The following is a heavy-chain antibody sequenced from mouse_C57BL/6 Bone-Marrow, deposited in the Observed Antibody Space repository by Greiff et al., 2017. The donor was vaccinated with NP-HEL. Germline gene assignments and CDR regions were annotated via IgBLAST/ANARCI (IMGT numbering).Heavy chain of an antibody. D-gene: IGHD2-2*01. CDR3: TGYGYDFAY. V-gene: IGHV14-4*01. Sequence: EVQLQQSGAELVRPGASVKLSCTASGFNIKDDYMHWVKQRPEQGLEWIGWIDPENGDTEYASKFQGKATITADTSSNTAYLQLSSLTSEDTAVYYCTGYGYDFAYWGQGTLVTVSA. CDR2: IDPENGDT. J-gene: IGHJ3*01. CDR1: GFNIKDDY.